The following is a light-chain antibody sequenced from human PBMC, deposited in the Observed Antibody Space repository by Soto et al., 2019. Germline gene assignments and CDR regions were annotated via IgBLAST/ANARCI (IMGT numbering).Light chain of an antibody. V-gene: IGKV3-20*01. CDR1: QSVSSSF. CDR2: GAS. CDR3: QQYYNSPWT. J-gene: IGKJ1*01. Sequence: EIVLTQSPGTLSLSPGERATLSCRASQSVSSSFLAWYQQKPGQAPRLLIYGASSRATGIPDRFSGSGSGTDFTLTISGLEPEDFAVYYCQQYYNSPWTFGQGTKVEIK.